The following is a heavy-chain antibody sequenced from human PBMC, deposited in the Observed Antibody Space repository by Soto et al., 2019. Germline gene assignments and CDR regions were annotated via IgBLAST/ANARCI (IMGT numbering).Heavy chain of an antibody. J-gene: IGHJ5*02. D-gene: IGHD1-7*01. CDR2: INAGNGNT. V-gene: IGHV1-3*01. CDR3: ARTPAYGTTVSYWLDP. CDR1: GYTFTSYA. Sequence: ASVKVSCKASGYTFTSYAMHWVRQAPGQRLEWMGWINAGNGNTKYSQKFQGRVTITRDTSASTAYMELSSLRSEDTAVYYCARTPAYGTTVSYWLDPWGQGTMVTVYS.